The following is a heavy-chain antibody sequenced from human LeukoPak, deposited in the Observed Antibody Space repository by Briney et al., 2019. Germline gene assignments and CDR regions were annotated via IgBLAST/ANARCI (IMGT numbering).Heavy chain of an antibody. D-gene: IGHD2-2*01. V-gene: IGHV4-59*01. CDR3: ARGGGGGQLLRYYYYYMDV. J-gene: IGHJ6*03. CDR1: GGSISSYY. Sequence: SETLSLTCTVSGGSISSYYWSWIRQPPGKGLEWIGYIYYSGSTNYNPSLKSRVTISVDTSKNQFSLKLSSVTAADTAVYYCARGGGGGQLLRYYYYYMDVWGKGTTVTISS. CDR2: IYYSGST.